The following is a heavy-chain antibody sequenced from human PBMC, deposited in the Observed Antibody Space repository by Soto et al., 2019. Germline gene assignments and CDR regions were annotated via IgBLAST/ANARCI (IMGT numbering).Heavy chain of an antibody. CDR1: GFTFDDYD. CDR3: AKDIFGRVVSDDNLTGYPGYMGV. V-gene: IGHV3-9*01. Sequence: EVQLVESGGGLVQPGRSLRLSCAASGFTFDDYDMNWVRQAPGKGLEWVSGISWNSGSIGYADSVKGRFTISKDNAKNSLYQQIDSLRAEDKALYYCAKDIFGRVVSDDNLTGYPGYMGVWGQGTTVTVSS. J-gene: IGHJ6*03. CDR2: ISWNSGSI. D-gene: IGHD3-9*01.